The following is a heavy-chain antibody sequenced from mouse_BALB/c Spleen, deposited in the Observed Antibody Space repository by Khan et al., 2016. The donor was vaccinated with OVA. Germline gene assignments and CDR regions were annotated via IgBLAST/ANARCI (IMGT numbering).Heavy chain of an antibody. CDR3: ARKDYYDYDPFPY. CDR2: ISYSGNT. J-gene: IGHJ3*01. CDR1: GYSITSEYT. D-gene: IGHD2-4*01. Sequence: VQLKESGPGLVKPSQSLSLTCTVTGYSITSEYTWNWIRQFPGNKLEWMGFISYSGNTRYNPSLKSRISITRETSKNQFFLQLNSVTSEDTATYYCARKDYYDYDPFPYWGQGTLVTVSA. V-gene: IGHV3-2*02.